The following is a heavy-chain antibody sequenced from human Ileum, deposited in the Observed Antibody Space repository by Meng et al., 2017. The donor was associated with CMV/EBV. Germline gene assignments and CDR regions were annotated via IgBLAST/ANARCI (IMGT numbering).Heavy chain of an antibody. CDR3: ARVRSKDIEVEQGSKVMYSWLDP. Sequence: ASVKVSCKASGYTFTSYDLNWVRQATGQGLEWMGWMNPNSGNTRYAQKFQGRVTMTRDTSTSTAYMEMRNLRFEETDAYYCARVRSKDIEVEQGSKVMYSWLDPWGKGTLVTVSS. D-gene: IGHD2-2*01. CDR2: MNPNSGNT. CDR1: GYTFTSYD. J-gene: IGHJ5*02. V-gene: IGHV1-8*01.